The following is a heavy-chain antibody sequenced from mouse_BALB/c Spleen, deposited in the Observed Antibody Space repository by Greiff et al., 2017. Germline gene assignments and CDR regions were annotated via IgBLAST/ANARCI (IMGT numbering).Heavy chain of an antibody. CDR1: GYTFTDYE. V-gene: IGHV1-15*01. CDR2: IDPETGGT. CDR3: TITTAAYFDY. D-gene: IGHD1-2*01. Sequence: QVQLQQSGAELVRPGASVTLSCKASGYTFTDYEMHWVKQTPVHGLEWIGAIDPETGGTAYNQKFKGKATLTADKSSSTAYLELRSLTSEDSAVYYCTITTAAYFDYWGQGTTLTVSS. J-gene: IGHJ2*01.